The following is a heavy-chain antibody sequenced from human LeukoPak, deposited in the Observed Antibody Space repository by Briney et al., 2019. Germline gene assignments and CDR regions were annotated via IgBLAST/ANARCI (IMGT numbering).Heavy chain of an antibody. J-gene: IGHJ4*02. Sequence: PSETLSLTCTVSGGSISNSGGFYWSWIRQHPGNGLEWIGFISYRGSTYYNPSLKSRGSMSVDTSRSQFSLRLTSVTDEDTAVYYCARISQSSGGFYYWGQGSLVTVSS. V-gene: IGHV4-31*02. D-gene: IGHD2-15*01. CDR2: ISYRGST. CDR1: GGSISNSGGFY. CDR3: ARISQSSGGFYY.